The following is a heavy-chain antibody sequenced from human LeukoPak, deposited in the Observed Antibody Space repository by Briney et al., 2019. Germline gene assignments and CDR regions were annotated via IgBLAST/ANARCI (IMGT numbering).Heavy chain of an antibody. J-gene: IGHJ4*02. CDR3: ARQVTVGSFFDY. CDR2: VPYSGTT. CDR1: GVSISSSSYY. D-gene: IGHD2-21*02. Sequence: SETLSLTCTVAGVSISSSSYYWGWIRQPPGKGLEWIGSVPYSGTTYYNPSLKSRVTISVHTSENQFSLRLTSVTAADTAVYYCARQVTVGSFFDYWGQGTLVTVSS. V-gene: IGHV4-39*01.